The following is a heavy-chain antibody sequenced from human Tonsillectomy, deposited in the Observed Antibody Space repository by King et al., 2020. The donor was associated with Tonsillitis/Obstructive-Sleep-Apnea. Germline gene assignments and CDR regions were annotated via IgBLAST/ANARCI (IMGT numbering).Heavy chain of an antibody. CDR1: GFTFSSYG. D-gene: IGHD1-26*01. J-gene: IGHJ6*02. CDR3: AKPYYGGKYYYSYGMDG. CDR2: ISYDGSNR. V-gene: IGHV3-30*18. Sequence: VQLVESGGGVVQPGRSLRLSCEVSGFTFSSYGMHWVRQAPGKGLEWLAVISYDGSNRYYADSVKGRFTISRDNSKNTLYLQMNSLRAEDTAVYYCAKPYYGGKYYYSYGMDGGGQGTTAAASS.